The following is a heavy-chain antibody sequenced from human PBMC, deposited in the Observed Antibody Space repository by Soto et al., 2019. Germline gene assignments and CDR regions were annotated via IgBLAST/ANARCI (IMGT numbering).Heavy chain of an antibody. Sequence: GESLKISCTGSGFNFAYYALTWVRQAPGKGLEWVGFIRGETNGGTADYAASLKGRITISRDDYKSIAYLEINSLQTEDTAVYYCARVGSSSPRLDYRGQGTLVTVSS. CDR3: ARVGSSSPRLDY. CDR1: GFNFAYYA. CDR2: IRGETNGGTA. J-gene: IGHJ4*02. V-gene: IGHV3-49*02. D-gene: IGHD6-6*01.